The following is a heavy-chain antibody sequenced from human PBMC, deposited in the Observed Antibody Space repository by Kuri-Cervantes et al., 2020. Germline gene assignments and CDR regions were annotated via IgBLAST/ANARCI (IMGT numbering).Heavy chain of an antibody. D-gene: IGHD4-17*01. J-gene: IGHJ3*02. CDR3: AREMTTVTTGGRAFDI. CDR1: GGSFSGYY. Sequence: SETLSLTCAVYGGSFSGYYWSWIRQPPGKGLEWIGEIYHSGSTNYNPSLKSRVTISVDKSKNQFSLKLSSVTAADTAVYYCAREMTTVTTGGRAFDIWGQGTMVTVSS. V-gene: IGHV4-34*01. CDR2: IYHSGST.